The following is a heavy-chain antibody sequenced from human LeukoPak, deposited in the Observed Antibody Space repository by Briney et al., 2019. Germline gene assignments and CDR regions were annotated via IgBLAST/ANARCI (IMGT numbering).Heavy chain of an antibody. Sequence: PGGSLRLSCAASGFTFSSFAMSWVRQAPGKGLEWVSAISASGGSTDYADSVKGRFTISRDNSKNTLYLQMNSLRAGDTAIYYCVKSTGDWRWGQGTLVTVSS. CDR3: VKSTGDWR. CDR1: GFTFSSFA. CDR2: ISASGGST. V-gene: IGHV3-23*01. J-gene: IGHJ4*02. D-gene: IGHD3-10*01.